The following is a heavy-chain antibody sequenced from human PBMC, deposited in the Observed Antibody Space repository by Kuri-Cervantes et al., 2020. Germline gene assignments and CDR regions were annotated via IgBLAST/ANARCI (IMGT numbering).Heavy chain of an antibody. Sequence: ASVKVSCKASGYTFTSYGISWVRQAPGQGLEWMGWISAYNGNTNYAQKLQGRVTMTTDTSISTAYMELNSLRSDDTAIYYCARRERNFCESTRCLFDIWGQGTLVTVSS. D-gene: IGHD2-2*01. CDR3: ARRERNFCESTRCLFDI. J-gene: IGHJ4*02. V-gene: IGHV1-18*01. CDR2: ISAYNGNT. CDR1: GYTFTSYG.